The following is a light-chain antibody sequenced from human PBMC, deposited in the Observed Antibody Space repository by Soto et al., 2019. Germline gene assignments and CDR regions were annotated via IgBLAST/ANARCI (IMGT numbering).Light chain of an antibody. CDR2: GAS. CDR1: QRVSSSY. Sequence: VLSRSGAAVSFSTGERATLPCRAGQRVSSSYLAWYQQKPGQAPRLLIYGASTRATGIPSRFSGSGSGTEFTLTISSLQSEDFAVYYCQHYINWPRASGQGTKVDI. V-gene: IGKV3-15*01. J-gene: IGKJ1*01. CDR3: QHYINWPRA.